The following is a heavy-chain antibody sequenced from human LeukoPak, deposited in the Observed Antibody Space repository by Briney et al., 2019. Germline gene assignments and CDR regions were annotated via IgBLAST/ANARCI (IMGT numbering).Heavy chain of an antibody. CDR3: ARVFARGGEISGSYYYY. Sequence: GASVKVSCKASGYTFTSYYMHWVRQAPGQGLEWMGIINPSGGSTSYAQKFQGRVTMTRDTSTSTAYMELSSLGSEDTAMYYCARVFARGGEISGSYYYYWGQGTLVTVSS. CDR2: INPSGGST. CDR1: GYTFTSYY. J-gene: IGHJ4*02. V-gene: IGHV1-46*01. D-gene: IGHD1-26*01.